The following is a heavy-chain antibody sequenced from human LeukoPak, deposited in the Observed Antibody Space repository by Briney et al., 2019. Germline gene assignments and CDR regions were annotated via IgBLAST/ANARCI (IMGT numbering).Heavy chain of an antibody. V-gene: IGHV3-21*01. D-gene: IGHD6-19*01. J-gene: IGHJ4*02. Sequence: GGSLRLSCAASGFTFSSYSMNWVRQAPGKGLAWVSSISSSSSYIYYADSVKGRFTISRDNAKDTVYLQMNSLRAEDTAVYYCARVSIGWYSFDYWGQGTLVTVSS. CDR3: ARVSIGWYSFDY. CDR2: ISSSSSYI. CDR1: GFTFSSYS.